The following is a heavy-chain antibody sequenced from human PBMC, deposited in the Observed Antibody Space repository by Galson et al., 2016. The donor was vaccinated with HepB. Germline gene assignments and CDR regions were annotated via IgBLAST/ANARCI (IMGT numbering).Heavy chain of an antibody. CDR1: GFTFSSSA. D-gene: IGHD3-22*01. CDR3: AKEMKVVATVGFDP. CDR2: ISGSGDST. Sequence: SLRLSCAASGFTFSSSAMSWVRQAPGKGLEWVSAISGSGDSTYYGASVKGRFAISRDNSKNTVYLQMSGLRAEDTAVYYCAKEMKVVATVGFDPWGQGTLVTFSS. V-gene: IGHV3-23*01. J-gene: IGHJ5*02.